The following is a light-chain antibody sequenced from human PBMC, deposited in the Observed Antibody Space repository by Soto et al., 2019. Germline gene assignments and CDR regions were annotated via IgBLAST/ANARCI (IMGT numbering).Light chain of an antibody. CDR3: SSYTSSSTPVV. Sequence: QSVLTQPRSVSGSPGQSVTISCTGTSSDIGSYNYVSWYQQHPGKAPKLMIYEVSNRPSGVSNRFSGSKSGNTASLTISGLQAEDEADYYCSSYTSSSTPVVFGGGTQLTVL. CDR1: SSDIGSYNY. V-gene: IGLV2-14*01. CDR2: EVS. J-gene: IGLJ2*01.